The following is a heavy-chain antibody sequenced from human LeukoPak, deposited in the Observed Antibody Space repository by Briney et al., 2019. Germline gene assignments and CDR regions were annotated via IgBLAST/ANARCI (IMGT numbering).Heavy chain of an antibody. Sequence: ASVKVSCKASGYTFTSYYVHWVRQAPGQGLEWMGRINPIGGRTSNAQKFQGRVTMTRNTSISTAYMELSSLRSDDTAVYYCARRIISDYWGQGSLVTVSS. CDR1: GYTFTSYY. D-gene: IGHD3-10*01. V-gene: IGHV1-46*01. CDR2: INPIGGRT. CDR3: ARRIISDY. J-gene: IGHJ4*02.